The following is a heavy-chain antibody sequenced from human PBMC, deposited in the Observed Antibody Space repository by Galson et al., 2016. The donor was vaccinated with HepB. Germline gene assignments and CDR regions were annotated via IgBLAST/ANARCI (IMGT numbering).Heavy chain of an antibody. CDR1: GFAVSNNY. J-gene: IGHJ4*02. CDR2: IPYDETNK. Sequence: SLRLSCAASGFAVSNNYMSWVRQAPGKGLEWVAGIPYDETNKYYADSVRGRFTISRDIFMNTLWLQMSSLRAEDTAVYYCAKVAEQLGDGPVDYWGQGTLVTVSS. D-gene: IGHD3-10*01. CDR3: AKVAEQLGDGPVDY. V-gene: IGHV3-30*18.